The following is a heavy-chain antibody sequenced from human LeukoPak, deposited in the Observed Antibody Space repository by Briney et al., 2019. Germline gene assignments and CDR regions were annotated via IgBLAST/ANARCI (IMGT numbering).Heavy chain of an antibody. CDR1: GFTFDDYG. J-gene: IGHJ6*03. D-gene: IGHD5-18*01. CDR3: ARVDTAMVIGYYYYYMDV. CDR2: INWNGGST. Sequence: GGSLRLSCAASGFTFDDYGMSWVRQAPGKGLEWVSGINWNGGSTGYADSVKGRFTISRDNAKNSLYLQMNSLRAEDTALYYCARVDTAMVIGYYYYYMDVWGKGTTVTVSS. V-gene: IGHV3-20*04.